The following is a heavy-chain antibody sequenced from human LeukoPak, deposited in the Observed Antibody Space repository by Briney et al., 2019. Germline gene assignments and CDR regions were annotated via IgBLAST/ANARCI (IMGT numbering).Heavy chain of an antibody. CDR3: AKPRFTSYNWFDP. CDR2: ISYDGSNK. D-gene: IGHD3-3*01. CDR1: GFTFSSYG. Sequence: PGGSLRLSCAASGFTFSSYGMHWVRQAPGKGLEWVAVISYDGSNKYYAGSVKGRFTISRDNSKNTLYLQMNSLRAEDTAVYYCAKPRFTSYNWFDPWGQGTLVTVSS. J-gene: IGHJ5*01. V-gene: IGHV3-30*18.